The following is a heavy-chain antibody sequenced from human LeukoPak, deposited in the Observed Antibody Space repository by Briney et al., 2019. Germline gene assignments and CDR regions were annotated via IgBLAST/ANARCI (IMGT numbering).Heavy chain of an antibody. Sequence: PGGSLRLSCAASRFTFSSYGMHWVRQAPGKGLEWVAVISYDGSNKYYADSVKGRFTISRDNSKNTLYLQMNSLRAEDTAVYYCAKQLDDFWSGYYKPFDYWGQGTLVTVSS. D-gene: IGHD3-3*01. CDR3: AKQLDDFWSGYYKPFDY. J-gene: IGHJ4*02. V-gene: IGHV3-30*18. CDR1: RFTFSSYG. CDR2: ISYDGSNK.